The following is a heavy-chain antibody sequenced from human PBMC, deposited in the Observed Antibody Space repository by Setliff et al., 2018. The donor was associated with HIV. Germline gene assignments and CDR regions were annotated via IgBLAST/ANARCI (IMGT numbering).Heavy chain of an antibody. Sequence: GESLKISCKGSGYRFTSYWIGWVRQMSGKGLEWMGWIDSNNGNRNFAQKFRGRVTMTTDISTNTAYMEVRSLSFDDTAVYYCVRLTADRTNYYYYMDVWGKGTTVTVSS. CDR2: IDSNNGNR. CDR1: GYRFTSYW. V-gene: IGHV1-18*01. J-gene: IGHJ6*03. CDR3: VRLTADRTNYYYYMDV. D-gene: IGHD2-8*01.